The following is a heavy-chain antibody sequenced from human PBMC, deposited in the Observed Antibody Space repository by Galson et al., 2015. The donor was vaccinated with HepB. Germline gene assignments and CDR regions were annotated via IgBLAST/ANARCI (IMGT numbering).Heavy chain of an antibody. D-gene: IGHD5-12*01. J-gene: IGHJ3*02. Sequence: SVKVSCKASGYTFTSYGISWVRQAPGQGLEWMGWISAYNGNTNYAQKLQGRVTMTTDTSTSTAYMELRSLRSDDTAVYYCARDSIVATIYTPREPDAFDIRGQGTMVTVSS. CDR1: GYTFTSYG. CDR2: ISAYNGNT. V-gene: IGHV1-18*01. CDR3: ARDSIVATIYTPREPDAFDI.